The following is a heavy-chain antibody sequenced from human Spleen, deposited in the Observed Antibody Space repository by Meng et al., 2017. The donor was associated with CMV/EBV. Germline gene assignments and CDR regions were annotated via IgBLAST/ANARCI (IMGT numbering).Heavy chain of an antibody. D-gene: IGHD6-6*01. CDR2: LLTGGIT. Sequence: GESLKISCAVSGFAVSSDFMTWVRQAPGKGLEWVSVLLTGGITYYADSVKGRFTISRDNSKNIVYLEMNSLRREDTAVYYCAKDEARLSYYYGMDVWGQGTTVTVSS. J-gene: IGHJ6*02. V-gene: IGHV3-66*02. CDR3: AKDEARLSYYYGMDV. CDR1: GFAVSSDF.